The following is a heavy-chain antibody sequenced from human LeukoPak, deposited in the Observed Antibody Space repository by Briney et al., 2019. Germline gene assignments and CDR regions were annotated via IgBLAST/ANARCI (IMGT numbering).Heavy chain of an antibody. CDR3: AREIPGSGCADH. V-gene: IGHV1-69*05. D-gene: IGHD6-19*01. CDR2: IIPIFGTA. CDR1: GGTFSSYA. J-gene: IGHJ5*02. Sequence: SVKVSCKASGGTFSSYAISWVRQAPGQGLEWMGGIIPIFGTANYAQKFQGRVTITTDESTSTAYMELSSLRSEDTAVYYCAREIPGSGCADHWGQGTLVTVSS.